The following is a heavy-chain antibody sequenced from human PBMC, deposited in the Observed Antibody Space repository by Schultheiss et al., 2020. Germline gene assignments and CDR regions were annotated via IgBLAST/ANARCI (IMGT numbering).Heavy chain of an antibody. V-gene: IGHV3-48*03. CDR2: ISSSGTTI. J-gene: IGHJ4*02. D-gene: IGHD1-26*01. Sequence: GGSLRLSCAASGFTFSSYEMNWVRQAPGKGLEWVSYISSSGTTIYYADSVKGRFTISRDNAKNSLYLQMNSLRAEDTAVYYCARYSGSPSFDYWGQGTLVTVSS. CDR3: ARYSGSPSFDY. CDR1: GFTFSSYE.